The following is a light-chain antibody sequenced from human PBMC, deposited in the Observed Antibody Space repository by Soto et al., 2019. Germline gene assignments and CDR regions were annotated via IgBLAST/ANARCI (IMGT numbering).Light chain of an antibody. V-gene: IGLV2-14*01. CDR1: SSDVGGYNY. CDR2: DVT. J-gene: IGLJ1*01. CDR3: SSYTSSSTYV. Sequence: QSVLTQAASVSGSPGQSITISCTGTSSDVGGYNYVSWYQQHPGKVPKLMIYDVTNRPSGISNRFSASKSGNTASLTISGLQAEDEADYYCSSYTSSSTYVFGTGTKVTVL.